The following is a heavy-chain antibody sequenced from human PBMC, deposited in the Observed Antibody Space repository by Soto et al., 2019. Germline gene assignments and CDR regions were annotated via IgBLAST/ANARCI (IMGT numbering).Heavy chain of an antibody. V-gene: IGHV1-3*01. CDR3: ARVIVHCTGGSCYSGGYFEH. CDR1: GYTFTNYA. J-gene: IGHJ1*01. CDR2: INGGNGNT. D-gene: IGHD2-15*01. Sequence: ASVKVSCKASGYTFTNYAIHWVRRAPAQRLEWMGWINGGNGNTKYSPKFQGRLTITRDTSASTAYMEMSSLGSEDTAVYYCARVIVHCTGGSCYSGGYFEHWGQGTPVTFSS.